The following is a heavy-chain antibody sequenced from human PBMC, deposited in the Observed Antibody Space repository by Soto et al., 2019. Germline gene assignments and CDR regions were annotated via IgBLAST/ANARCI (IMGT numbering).Heavy chain of an antibody. CDR2: IYYSGST. V-gene: IGHV4-31*03. CDR1: GGSISSGGYY. J-gene: IGHJ5*02. Sequence: QVQLQESGPGLVKPSQTLSLTCTVSGGSISSGGYYWSWIRQHPGKGLEWIGYIYYSGSTYYNPSLKSRVTISVDTSKNQFSLKLSSVTAADTAVYYCARDKRGQKSIAVAGTYWFDPWGQGTLVTVSS. D-gene: IGHD6-19*01. CDR3: ARDKRGQKSIAVAGTYWFDP.